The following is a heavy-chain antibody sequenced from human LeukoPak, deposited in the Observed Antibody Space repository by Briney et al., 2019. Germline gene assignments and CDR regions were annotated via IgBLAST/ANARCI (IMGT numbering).Heavy chain of an antibody. D-gene: IGHD1-7*01. CDR2: IYHSGST. J-gene: IGHJ5*02. CDR1: GGSISSGGYY. Sequence: SQTLSLTCTVSGGSISSGGYYWSWIRQHPGKGLEWIGYIYHSGSTYYNPSFKSRVTISVGTSKSQFSLKLSSVTAADTAVYYCARDWTRITGTTFGWFDPWGQGTLVTVSS. CDR3: ARDWTRITGTTFGWFDP. V-gene: IGHV4-31*03.